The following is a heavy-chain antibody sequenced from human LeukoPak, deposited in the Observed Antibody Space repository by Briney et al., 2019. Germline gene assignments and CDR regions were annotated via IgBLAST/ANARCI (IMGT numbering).Heavy chain of an antibody. D-gene: IGHD4-17*01. CDR2: IYYSGTT. CDR1: GGSISTCY. J-gene: IGHJ5*02. Sequence: SETLSLTCTVSGGSISTCYWSWIRQPPGKGLEWLGYIYYSGTTNYNPSLKSRVIISLDTSKSQFSLKLNSVTAADTAVYYCARLGTHGDYLNPWGQGTLVTVSS. V-gene: IGHV4-59*08. CDR3: ARLGTHGDYLNP.